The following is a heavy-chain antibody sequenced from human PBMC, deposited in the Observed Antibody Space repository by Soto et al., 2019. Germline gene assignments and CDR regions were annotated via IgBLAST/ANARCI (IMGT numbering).Heavy chain of an antibody. CDR2: ISAYNGNT. J-gene: IGHJ4*02. CDR3: AREIWFGPLGSIAHYY. V-gene: IGHV1-18*01. CDR1: GYTFTSYG. D-gene: IGHD3-10*01. Sequence: QVQLVQSGAEVKKPGASVKVSCKASGYTFTSYGITWVRQAPGQGLEWMGWISAYNGNTNYAQKLQGRVTMTTDTSTSTAYMELRSLRSDDTAVYYCAREIWFGPLGSIAHYYWGQGTLVTVSS.